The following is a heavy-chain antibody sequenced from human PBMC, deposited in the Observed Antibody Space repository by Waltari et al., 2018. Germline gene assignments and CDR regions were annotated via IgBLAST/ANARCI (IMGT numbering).Heavy chain of an antibody. Sequence: EVQLVESGGGLVQPGGSLLLSCTVSGFPVGSDWMHWARQAPGKGLVSVSRINTDGSFTGYADSVEGRFTIFKDYAKNTLYLQMNSLRAEDTAVYYCAAFGVGWQKAYWGQGTLVTVSS. J-gene: IGHJ4*02. V-gene: IGHV3-74*01. CDR3: AAFGVGWQKAY. D-gene: IGHD6-19*01. CDR1: GFPVGSDW. CDR2: INTDGSFT.